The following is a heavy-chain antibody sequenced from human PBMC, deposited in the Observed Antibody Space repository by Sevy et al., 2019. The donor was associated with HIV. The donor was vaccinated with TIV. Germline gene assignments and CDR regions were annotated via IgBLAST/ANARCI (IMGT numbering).Heavy chain of an antibody. V-gene: IGHV3-33*01. Sequence: GGSLRLSCAASGFTFSSYGMHWVRQGPGKGPEWVAVIWFDGSNTYYADSVKGRFTISRDIAKNTLHLQMNSLRAEDTAVYYCARDLEFYDSGDYGPAFMPDYWGQRTLVTVSS. CDR1: GFTFSSYG. D-gene: IGHD4-17*01. CDR2: IWFDGSNT. CDR3: ARDLEFYDSGDYGPAFMPDY. J-gene: IGHJ4*02.